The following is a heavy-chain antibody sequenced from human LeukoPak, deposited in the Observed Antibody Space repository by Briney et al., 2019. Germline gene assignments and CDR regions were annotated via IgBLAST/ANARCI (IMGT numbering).Heavy chain of an antibody. J-gene: IGHJ4*02. CDR1: GGTFSSYA. CDR2: IIPIHGIA. D-gene: IGHD3-22*01. Sequence: SVKVSCKASGGTFSSYAISWVRQAPGQGLEWMGRIIPIHGIANYAQKFQGRVMITADKSTSTAYMELSSLRSEDTAVYYCARDNYYDSSGYYYHNYWGQGTLVTVSS. V-gene: IGHV1-69*04. CDR3: ARDNYYDSSGYYYHNY.